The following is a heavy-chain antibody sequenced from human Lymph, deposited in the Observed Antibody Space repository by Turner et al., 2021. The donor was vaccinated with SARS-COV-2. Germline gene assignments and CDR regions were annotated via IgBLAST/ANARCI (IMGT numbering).Heavy chain of an antibody. D-gene: IGHD1-1*01. CDR3: ATLKSNWKILTGRYYFDF. CDR2: FDPEDGET. CDR1: GYTLTELS. V-gene: IGHV1-24*01. J-gene: IGHJ4*02. Sequence: QVQLVQSGAEVKKPGASVKVSCKVSGYTLTELSIHWVRQAPGKGLELMVGFDPEDGETIYAQKFQGRVTMTEDTSTDTAYMELSSLRSEDTAVYYCATLKSNWKILTGRYYFDFWGQGTLVTVSS.